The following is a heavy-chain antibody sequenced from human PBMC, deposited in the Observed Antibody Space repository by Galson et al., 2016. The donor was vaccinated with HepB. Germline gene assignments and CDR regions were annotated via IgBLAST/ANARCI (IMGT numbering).Heavy chain of an antibody. CDR1: GGTFSNYA. J-gene: IGHJ4*02. V-gene: IGHV1-69*13. CDR2: IIPIFGTA. D-gene: IGHD5-18*01. CDR3: TRAFGGGYTYVYSF. Sequence: SVKVSCKASGGTFSNYAISWARQAPGQGPEWMGGIIPIFGTANYAQKFQGRVTITADESTSTAYMELSSLRSEDTAVYYCTRAFGGGYTYVYSFWGQGTLVTVSS.